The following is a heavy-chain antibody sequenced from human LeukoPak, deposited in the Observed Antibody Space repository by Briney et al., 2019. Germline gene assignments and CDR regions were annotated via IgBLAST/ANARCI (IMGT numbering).Heavy chain of an antibody. CDR2: IIPIFGTA. CDR3: ARVPPPPGTAADYYYYMDV. CDR1: VGTFSSYA. J-gene: IGHJ6*03. V-gene: IGHV1-69*13. D-gene: IGHD1-7*01. Sequence: SVKVSCKASVGTFSSYAISWVRQARGQGLEWMGGIIPIFGTANYAQKFQGRVTITADESTSTAYMELSSLRSEDTAVYYCARVPPPPGTAADYYYYMDVWGKGTTVTVSS.